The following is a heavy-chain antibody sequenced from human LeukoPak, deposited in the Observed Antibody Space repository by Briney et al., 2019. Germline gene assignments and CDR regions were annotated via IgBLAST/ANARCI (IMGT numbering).Heavy chain of an antibody. V-gene: IGHV3-23*01. D-gene: IGHD2-15*01. CDR3: ARDMGYCSGGTCYSDSYGMDV. J-gene: IGHJ6*02. CDR1: GFTSSSYA. Sequence: PGGSLRLSCAASGFTSSSYALSWVRQAPGKGLEWVSGISGSGGSTYYADSVKGRFTISRDNSKSTLYLQMNSLRAEDTAVYYCARDMGYCSGGTCYSDSYGMDVWGQGTTVTVSS. CDR2: ISGSGGST.